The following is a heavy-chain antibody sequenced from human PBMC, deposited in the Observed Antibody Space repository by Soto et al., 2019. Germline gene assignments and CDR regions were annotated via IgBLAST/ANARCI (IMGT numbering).Heavy chain of an antibody. J-gene: IGHJ4*02. CDR1: GFTFSSYA. CDR2: ISGSGGST. CDR3: VRVANTGYYDY. D-gene: IGHD2-8*02. V-gene: IGHV3-23*01. Sequence: PGGSLRLSCAASGFTFSSYAMSWVRQAPGKGLEWVSAISGSGGSTYYADSVKGRFSVSRENAKNSLFLQMNSLRAGDTAVYYCVRVANTGYYDYWGQGILVTVSS.